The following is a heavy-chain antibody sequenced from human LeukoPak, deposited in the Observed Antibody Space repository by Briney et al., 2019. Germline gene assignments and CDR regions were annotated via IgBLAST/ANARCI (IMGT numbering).Heavy chain of an antibody. CDR2: INHSGST. J-gene: IGHJ4*02. Sequence: SETLSLTCAVYGGSFSGYYWSWIRQPPGKGLEWIGEINHSGSTNCNPSLKSRVTISVDTSKNQFSPKLSSVTAAGTAVYYCARGRRERMATIYRAPREQLWGQGTLVTVSS. CDR1: GGSFSGYY. V-gene: IGHV4-34*01. CDR3: ARGRRERMATIYRAPREQL. D-gene: IGHD5-24*01.